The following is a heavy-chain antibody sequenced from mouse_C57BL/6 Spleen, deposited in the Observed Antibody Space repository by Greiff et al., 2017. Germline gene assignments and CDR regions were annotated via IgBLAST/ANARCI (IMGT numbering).Heavy chain of an antibody. CDR1: GYAFTNYL. Sequence: VQLQQSGAELVRPGTSVKVSCTASGYAFTNYLIEWVKQRPGPGLEWIGVINPGSGGTNYNEKFKGKATLTADNASSTAYMQLSSLTYEDAAVYFCARWGMYSNDYWGQGTTLTVSS. CDR2: INPGSGGT. V-gene: IGHV1-54*01. CDR3: ARWGMYSNDY. J-gene: IGHJ2*01. D-gene: IGHD2-5*01.